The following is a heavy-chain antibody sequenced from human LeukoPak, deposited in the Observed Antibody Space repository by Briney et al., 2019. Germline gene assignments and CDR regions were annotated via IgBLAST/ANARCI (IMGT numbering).Heavy chain of an antibody. Sequence: RPGGSLRLSCAASGFTFDDYGMSWVRHAPGKGLEWVSGINWNGGSTGYADSVKGRFTISRDNAKNSLYLQMNSLGAEDTAVYYCARARAQTVYNWFDPWGQGTLVTVSS. V-gene: IGHV3-20*04. J-gene: IGHJ5*02. CDR1: GFTFDDYG. CDR3: ARARAQTVYNWFDP. D-gene: IGHD1-14*01. CDR2: INWNGGST.